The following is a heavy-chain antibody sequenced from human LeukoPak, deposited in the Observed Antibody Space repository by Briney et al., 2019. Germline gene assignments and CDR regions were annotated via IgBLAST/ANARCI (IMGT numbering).Heavy chain of an antibody. Sequence: GASVTVSFKVSGYTLTELSMHWVRQAPGKGLEWMGGFDPEDGETIYAQKFQGRVTMTEDTSTDTAYMELSSLRSEDTAVYYCAPGYSGSYWGFDYWGQGTLVTVSS. V-gene: IGHV1-24*01. D-gene: IGHD1-26*01. CDR3: APGYSGSYWGFDY. CDR2: FDPEDGET. CDR1: GYTLTELS. J-gene: IGHJ4*02.